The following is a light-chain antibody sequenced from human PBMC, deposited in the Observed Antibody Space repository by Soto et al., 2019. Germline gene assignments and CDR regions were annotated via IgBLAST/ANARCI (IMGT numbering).Light chain of an antibody. V-gene: IGKV1-5*01. CDR3: QQYNSYWT. CDR2: DAS. J-gene: IGKJ1*01. Sequence: DIQMTQSPPTXSXXVXXXXXXXXRASQSISRWLAWYQQKPGKAPKLLIYDASSLQSGVPSRFSGSGSGTEFTLTISSLQPDDFATYYCQQYNSYWTFGQGTKVDIK. CDR1: QSISRW.